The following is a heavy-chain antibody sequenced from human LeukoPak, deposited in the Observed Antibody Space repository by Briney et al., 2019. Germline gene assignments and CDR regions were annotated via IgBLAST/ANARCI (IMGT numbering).Heavy chain of an antibody. CDR3: AKENAGFDS. Sequence: PGRSLRLSCAASGITFSTYGMHWVRQAPGKGLEWVAVIWNDGSNKYYADSVKGRFTISRDNSKNMLYLQMDSLRAEDTAIYYCAKENAGFDSWGQGTLVTVSS. D-gene: IGHD1-1*01. J-gene: IGHJ4*02. CDR1: GITFSTYG. CDR2: IWNDGSNK. V-gene: IGHV3-33*06.